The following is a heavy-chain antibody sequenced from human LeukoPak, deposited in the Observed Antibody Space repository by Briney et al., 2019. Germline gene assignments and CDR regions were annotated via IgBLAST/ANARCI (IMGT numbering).Heavy chain of an antibody. CDR3: AREIAVAGASGYFDY. CDR1: GYTFTNFG. D-gene: IGHD6-19*01. CDR2: ISAYNGNT. J-gene: IGHJ4*02. Sequence: ASVKVSCKASGYTFTNFGISWVRQAPGQGLEWMGWISAYNGNTNYAQKLQGRVTMTTDTSTSTAYMELRSLRSDDTAVYYCAREIAVAGASGYFDYWGQGTLVTVSS. V-gene: IGHV1-18*01.